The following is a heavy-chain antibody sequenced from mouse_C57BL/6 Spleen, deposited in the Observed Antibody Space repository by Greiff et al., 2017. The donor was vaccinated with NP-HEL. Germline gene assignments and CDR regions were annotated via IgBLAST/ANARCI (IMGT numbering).Heavy chain of an antibody. CDR2: ISGGGGNT. CDR3: ARRGSYEGFAY. CDR1: GFTFSSYT. V-gene: IGHV5-9*01. J-gene: IGHJ3*01. Sequence: EVQGVESGGGLVKPGGSLKLSCAASGFTFSSYTMSWVRQTPEKRLEWVATISGGGGNTYYPDSVKGRFTISRDNAKNTLYLQMSSLRSEDTALYYCARRGSYEGFAYWGQGTLVTVSA. D-gene: IGHD1-1*02.